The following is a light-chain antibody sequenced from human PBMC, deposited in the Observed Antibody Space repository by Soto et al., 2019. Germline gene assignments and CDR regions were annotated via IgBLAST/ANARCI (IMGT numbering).Light chain of an antibody. J-gene: IGLJ2*01. V-gene: IGLV1-47*01. CDR2: RND. CDR1: SSNIGRNY. Sequence: QSVLTQPPSASGTPGQRVSISCSGSSSNIGRNYVNWYQKVPGMAPKLLVFRNDQRPYGVPDRFSGSKSGTSASLAISRLRSEDEADYFCSTWDDSLSGIIFGGGTKLTVL. CDR3: STWDDSLSGII.